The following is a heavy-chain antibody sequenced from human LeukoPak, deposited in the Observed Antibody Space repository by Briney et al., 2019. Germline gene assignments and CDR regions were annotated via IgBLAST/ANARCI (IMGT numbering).Heavy chain of an antibody. CDR3: ARVHPGHYYGSGSYFDY. D-gene: IGHD3-10*01. Sequence: TGGSLRLSCAASGFTFSSYWMSWVRQAPGKGLEWVANIKQDGSEKYYVDSVKGRFTTSRDNAKNSLYLQMNSLRAEDTAVYYCARVHPGHYYGSGSYFDYWGQGTLVTVSS. J-gene: IGHJ4*02. V-gene: IGHV3-7*03. CDR2: IKQDGSEK. CDR1: GFTFSSYW.